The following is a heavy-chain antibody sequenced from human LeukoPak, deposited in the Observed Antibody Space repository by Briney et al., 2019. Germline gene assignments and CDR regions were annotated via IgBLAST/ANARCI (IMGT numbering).Heavy chain of an antibody. CDR1: GGSISSYY. CDR3: ARVFDDYGDQRGLDY. J-gene: IGHJ4*02. D-gene: IGHD4-17*01. Sequence: PSETLSLTCTVSGGSISSYYWSWIRQPPGKGLEWIGEINHSGSTNYNPSLKSRVTISVDTSKNQFSLKLSSVTAADTAVYFCARVFDDYGDQRGLDYWGQGFLVTVSS. V-gene: IGHV4-34*01. CDR2: INHSGST.